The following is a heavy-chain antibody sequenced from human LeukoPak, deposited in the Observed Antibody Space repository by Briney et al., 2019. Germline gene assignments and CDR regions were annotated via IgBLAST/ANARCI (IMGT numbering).Heavy chain of an antibody. CDR3: ARGGYDFWSGYGSYYYYYMDV. CDR2: IYYSGST. CDR1: GGSISSYY. J-gene: IGHJ6*03. D-gene: IGHD3-3*01. Sequence: SETLSLTCTVSGGSISSYYWSWIRQPPGKGLEWIGYIYYSGSTNYNPSLKSRVTISVDTSKNQFSLKLSSVTAADTAVYYCARGGYDFWSGYGSYYYYYMDVWGKGTTVTVSS. V-gene: IGHV4-59*01.